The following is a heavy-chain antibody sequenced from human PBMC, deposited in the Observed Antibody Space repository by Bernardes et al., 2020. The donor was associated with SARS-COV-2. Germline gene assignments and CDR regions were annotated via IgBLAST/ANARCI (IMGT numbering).Heavy chain of an antibody. V-gene: IGHV4-34*01. CDR3: ARGYGSGSYYVY. CDR1: GGSFSGYY. J-gene: IGHJ4*02. CDR2: INRCGST. Sequence: TLSLTCAVYGGSFSGYYWSWIRQPPGKGLEWIGEINRCGSTNYNPSLKSRVTISVDTSKNQFSLKLGSVTAADTAVYYCARGYGSGSYYVYWGQGTLVTVSS. D-gene: IGHD3-10*01.